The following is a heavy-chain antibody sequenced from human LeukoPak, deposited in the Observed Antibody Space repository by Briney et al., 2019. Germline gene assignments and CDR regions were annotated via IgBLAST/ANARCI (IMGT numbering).Heavy chain of an antibody. V-gene: IGHV4-4*07. Sequence: SETLSLTCTVSGGSISSYYWSWIRQPAEKGLEWIGRIYTSGSTNYNPPLKSRVTMSVDTSKNQFSLKLSSVTAADTAVYYCAGQVVKITIFGVVKAAFDYWGQGTLVTVSS. CDR2: IYTSGST. CDR3: AGQVVKITIFGVVKAAFDY. J-gene: IGHJ4*02. CDR1: GGSISSYY. D-gene: IGHD3-3*01.